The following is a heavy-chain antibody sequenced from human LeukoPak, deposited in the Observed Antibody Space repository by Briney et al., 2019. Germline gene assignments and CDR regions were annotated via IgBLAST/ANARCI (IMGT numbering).Heavy chain of an antibody. J-gene: IGHJ5*02. CDR3: AKDPYGSGYNWSDP. CDR1: GFTFSSYG. D-gene: IGHD3-10*01. CDR2: ISYDGSNK. V-gene: IGHV3-30*18. Sequence: PGRSLRLSCAASGFTFSSYGMHWVRQAPGKGLEWVAVISYDGSNKYYADSVKGRFTISRDNSKNTLYLQMNSLRAEDTAVYYCAKDPYGSGYNWSDPWGQGTLVTVSS.